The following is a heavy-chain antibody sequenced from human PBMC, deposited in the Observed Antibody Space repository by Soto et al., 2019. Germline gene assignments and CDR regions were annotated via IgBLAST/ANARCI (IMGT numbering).Heavy chain of an antibody. D-gene: IGHD3-22*01. Sequence: QVQLVQSGAEVKKPGSSVKVSCKASGGTFSSYAISWVRQAPGQGLEWMGGIIPIFGTANYAKKFQGRVTITADESTSTAYMELSSVRSEDTAGDYCARVLDDSSGYYLDYWGQGTLVTVSS. V-gene: IGHV1-69*01. CDR1: GGTFSSYA. CDR2: IIPIFGTA. J-gene: IGHJ4*02. CDR3: ARVLDDSSGYYLDY.